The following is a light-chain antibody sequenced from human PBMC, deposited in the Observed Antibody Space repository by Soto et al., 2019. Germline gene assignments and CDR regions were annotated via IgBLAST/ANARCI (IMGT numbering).Light chain of an antibody. CDR3: QQRRNWPVT. CDR1: QSVSSN. Sequence: EIMMTQSPATLSVSPGERATLSCRASQSVSSNLAWYQQKPGQAPRLLIYGASSRASGVPARSSGSGSGTDFTLAISSLEPEDFAIYYCQQRRNWPVTFGGGTKVAIK. V-gene: IGKV3-11*01. CDR2: GAS. J-gene: IGKJ4*01.